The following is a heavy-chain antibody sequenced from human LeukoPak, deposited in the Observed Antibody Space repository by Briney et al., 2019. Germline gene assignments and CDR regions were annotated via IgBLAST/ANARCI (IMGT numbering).Heavy chain of an antibody. CDR2: IYYSGST. D-gene: IGHD3-10*01. Sequence: SETLSLTCTVSGGSISSSSYYWGWIRQPPGKGLEWIGSIYYSGSTYYNPSLKSRVTISVDTSKNQFSLKLSSVTAADTAVYYCARDTMVRGVITSDYWGQGTLVTVSS. CDR1: GGSISSSSYY. CDR3: ARDTMVRGVITSDY. V-gene: IGHV4-39*07. J-gene: IGHJ4*02.